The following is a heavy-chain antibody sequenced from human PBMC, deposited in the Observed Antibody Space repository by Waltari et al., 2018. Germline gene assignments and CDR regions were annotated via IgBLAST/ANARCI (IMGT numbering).Heavy chain of an antibody. D-gene: IGHD3-10*01. CDR2: ISGSVGRT. J-gene: IGHJ4*02. CDR3: AKYSAPGSGSYYMTHFDY. Sequence: EVQLLESGGGMVQPGGSLRLSYAATGFTFSSYAMRWVRQDAGKGRECVSAISGSVGRTYYADSVKRLFTISRDNSKNTLYLQMNSLRAEDTAVYYCAKYSAPGSGSYYMTHFDYWGQGTLVTVSS. V-gene: IGHV3-23*01. CDR1: GFTFSSYA.